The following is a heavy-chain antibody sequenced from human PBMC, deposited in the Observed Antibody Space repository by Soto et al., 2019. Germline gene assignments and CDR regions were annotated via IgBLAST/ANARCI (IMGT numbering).Heavy chain of an antibody. V-gene: IGHV3-64D*06. CDR2: VRGNGDPP. CDR3: VKSRGGHNSDFFD. D-gene: IGHD5-12*01. CDR1: GFTFSSYA. Sequence: GGSLRLSCSASGFTFSSYAMHWVRQAPGKGLEYVSGVRGNGDPPFYADSVKGRFTISRDNSKNTLYLQMSSLSADDTAVYYCVKSRGGHNSDFFDWGQGALVTVSA. J-gene: IGHJ4*02.